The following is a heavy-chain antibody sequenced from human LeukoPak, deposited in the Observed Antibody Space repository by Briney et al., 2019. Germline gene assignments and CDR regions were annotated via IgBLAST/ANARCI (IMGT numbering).Heavy chain of an antibody. CDR1: GGSFSGYY. D-gene: IGHD3-9*01. CDR3: ASFETPRGY. CDR2: INHSGST. V-gene: IGHV4-34*01. J-gene: IGHJ4*02. Sequence: SETLSLTCAVYGGSFSGYYWSWIRQPPGKGLEWIGEINHSGSTNYNPSHKSRVTISVDTSKNQFSLKLSSVTAADTAVYYCASFETPRGYWGQGTLVTVSS.